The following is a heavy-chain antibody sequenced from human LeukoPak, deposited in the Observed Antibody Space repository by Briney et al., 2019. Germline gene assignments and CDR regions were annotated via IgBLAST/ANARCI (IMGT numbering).Heavy chain of an antibody. V-gene: IGHV3-21*01. J-gene: IGHJ4*02. CDR2: ITDSSSHI. Sequence: TGGSLRLSCAASGFTVSSNYMSWVRQAPGKGLEWVSSITDSSSHIYYADSVRGRFTISRDNAKNSLYLQMNSLRAEDTAVYYCARDRASNYYASGSPEYWGQGTLVTVSS. CDR3: ARDRASNYYASGSPEY. CDR1: GFTVSSNY. D-gene: IGHD3-10*01.